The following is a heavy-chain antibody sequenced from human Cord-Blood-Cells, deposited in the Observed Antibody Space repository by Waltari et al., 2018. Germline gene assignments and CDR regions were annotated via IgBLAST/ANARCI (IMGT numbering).Heavy chain of an antibody. V-gene: IGHV5-51*01. CDR1: RNSCTSSC. CDR3: ARPAYGDYWYFDL. Sequence: EVQLVQSGAEVKKPGESPKIPCKGSRNSCTSSCIGWVRQMPGKGLEWMGIIYPGASDTRSSPSFQGQVTISADKSISTAYLQWSSLKASDTAMYYCARPAYGDYWYFDLWGRGTLVTVSS. D-gene: IGHD4-17*01. CDR2: IYPGASDT. J-gene: IGHJ2*01.